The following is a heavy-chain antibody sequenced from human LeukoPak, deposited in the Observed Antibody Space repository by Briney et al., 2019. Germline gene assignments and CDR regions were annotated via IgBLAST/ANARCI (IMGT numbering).Heavy chain of an antibody. V-gene: IGHV1-2*02. Sequence: ASVKVSCKASGYTFTGYYIHWVRQAPGQGLEWMGWINPNSGGTDYAQKFQGRVTMTRDTSISTAYMELSRLRSDDTAVYYCARPYCSGGSCYFLDYWGQGTLVTVSS. CDR1: GYTFTGYY. D-gene: IGHD2-15*01. CDR3: ARPYCSGGSCYFLDY. CDR2: INPNSGGT. J-gene: IGHJ4*02.